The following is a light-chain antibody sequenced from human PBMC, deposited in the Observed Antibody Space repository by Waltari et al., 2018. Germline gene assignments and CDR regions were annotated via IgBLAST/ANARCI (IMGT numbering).Light chain of an antibody. CDR3: QQTYSSPPYT. J-gene: IGKJ2*01. Sequence: DIQMTQSPSSPSACVADRVTITCRASQSISNFLHWYQQKSGKTPKRLIFAASSLQSGVPSRFSGSGSGTEFTLTISGLQVEDFATYYCQQTYSSPPYTFGQGTKLEIK. CDR2: AAS. V-gene: IGKV1-39*01. CDR1: QSISNF.